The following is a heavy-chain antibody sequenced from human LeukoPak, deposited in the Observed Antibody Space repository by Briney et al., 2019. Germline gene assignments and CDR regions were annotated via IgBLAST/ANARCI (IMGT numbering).Heavy chain of an antibody. V-gene: IGHV4-4*07. CDR3: ARDGDGGGYPDY. Sequence: SETLSLTCSVSGGSVSTHYWSWIRQPAGKGLDWIGRIHTSGTTNYNPSLKSRVTLSLDTPNNQLSLTVTSVTAADTAVYFCARDGDGGGYPDYWGQGTLVTVSS. D-gene: IGHD3-22*01. J-gene: IGHJ4*02. CDR2: IHTSGTT. CDR1: GGSVSTHY.